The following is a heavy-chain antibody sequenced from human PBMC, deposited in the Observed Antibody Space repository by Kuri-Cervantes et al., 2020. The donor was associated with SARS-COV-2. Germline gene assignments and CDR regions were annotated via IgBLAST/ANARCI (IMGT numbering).Heavy chain of an antibody. CDR3: ARLGVGYYGSGSYYNQ. V-gene: IGHV3-30*02. Sequence: GESLKISCAASGFTFSSYGMHWVRQAPGKGLEWVAFIRYDGSNKYYADSVKGRFTISRDNSKNTLYLQMNSLRAEDTAVYYCARLGVGYYGSGSYYNQWGQGTLVTVSS. D-gene: IGHD3-10*01. CDR1: GFTFSSYG. CDR2: IRYDGSNK. J-gene: IGHJ4*02.